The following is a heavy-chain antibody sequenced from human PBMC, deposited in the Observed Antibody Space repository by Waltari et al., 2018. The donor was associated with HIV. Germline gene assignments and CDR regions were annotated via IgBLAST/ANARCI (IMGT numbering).Heavy chain of an antibody. J-gene: IGHJ6*02. CDR3: AKGGVGSSGYYSPYYYYGMDV. Sequence: EVQLLESGGGLVQPGGSLRLACAASGCTFSSHSICFVRPAPGKGLEWVSAISGSGGSTYYADSVKGRFAISRDNSKNTLYLQMNSLRAEDTSVYSCAKGGVGSSGYYSPYYYYGMDVWGQGTTVTVSS. CDR2: ISGSGGST. CDR1: GCTFSSHS. V-gene: IGHV3-23*01. D-gene: IGHD3-22*01.